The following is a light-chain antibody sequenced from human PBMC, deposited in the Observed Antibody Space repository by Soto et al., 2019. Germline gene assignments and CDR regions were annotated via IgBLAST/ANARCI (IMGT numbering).Light chain of an antibody. Sequence: DIQMTQSPSSLSASVGDRVTITCRASQSISTYLNWYQQKPGKAPKLLIYAASSLQGGVPSRFSGSGSGTDFTLTISCLQPEDFATYYCQQSYTTPWTFGQGTTVEIK. CDR1: QSISTY. CDR2: AAS. V-gene: IGKV1-39*01. CDR3: QQSYTTPWT. J-gene: IGKJ1*01.